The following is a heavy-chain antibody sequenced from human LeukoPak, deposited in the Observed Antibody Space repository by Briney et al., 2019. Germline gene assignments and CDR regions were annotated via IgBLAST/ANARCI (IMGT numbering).Heavy chain of an antibody. V-gene: IGHV4-30-2*01. J-gene: IGHJ5*02. D-gene: IGHD3-22*01. CDR2: IYHSGST. Sequence: PSQTLSLTCAVSGGSISSGGYSWSRIRQPPGKGLEWIGYIYHSGSTYYNPSLKSRVTISVDRSKNQFSLKLSSVTAADTAVYYCARGVSSLLYDDSSSKWVSGLWFDPWGQGTLVTVSS. CDR3: ARGVSSLLYDDSSSKWVSGLWFDP. CDR1: GGSISSGGYS.